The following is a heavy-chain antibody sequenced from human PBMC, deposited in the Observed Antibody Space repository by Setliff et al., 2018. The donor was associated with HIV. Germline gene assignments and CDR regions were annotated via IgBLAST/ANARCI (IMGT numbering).Heavy chain of an antibody. V-gene: IGHV4-59*08. CDR3: ARLSDTAMASFDS. D-gene: IGHD5-18*01. Sequence: PSETLSLTCSVSGGSISTYHWSWIRQPPGKGLEWIGYIYKSGSTNHSPSLKSRVTISPGTSKNQFSLKLTSVTAADTAVYYCARLSDTAMASFDSWGQGILVTVSS. CDR2: IYKSGST. J-gene: IGHJ4*02. CDR1: GGSISTYH.